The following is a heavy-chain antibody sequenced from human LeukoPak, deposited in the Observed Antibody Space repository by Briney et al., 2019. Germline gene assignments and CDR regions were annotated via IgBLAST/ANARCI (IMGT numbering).Heavy chain of an antibody. D-gene: IGHD6-19*01. V-gene: IGHV1-18*01. Sequence: ASVKVSCKASGYTFTSYGISWVRQAPGQGLEWMGWISAYNGNTNYAQKLQGRVTMTTDTSTSTAYMELRSLRSDDTAVYYCAKAGSSGWYGRGFGYWGQGTLVTVSS. CDR3: AKAGSSGWYGRGFGY. J-gene: IGHJ4*02. CDR2: ISAYNGNT. CDR1: GYTFTSYG.